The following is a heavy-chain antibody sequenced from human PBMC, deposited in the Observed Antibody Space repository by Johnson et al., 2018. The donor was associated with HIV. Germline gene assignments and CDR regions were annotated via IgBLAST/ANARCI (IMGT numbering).Heavy chain of an antibody. CDR2: ISYDGSNK. J-gene: IGHJ3*02. CDR1: GFTFSSYA. D-gene: IGHD3-16*01. Sequence: QVQLVESGGGVVQPGRSLRLSCAASGFTFSSYAIHWVRQAPGKGLEWVAVISYDGSNKYYADSVKGRFTISRDNSQNSLYLQMNSLRAEDTAVYYCARDRWGLKDAFDIWGQGTMVTVSS. V-gene: IGHV3-30-3*01. CDR3: ARDRWGLKDAFDI.